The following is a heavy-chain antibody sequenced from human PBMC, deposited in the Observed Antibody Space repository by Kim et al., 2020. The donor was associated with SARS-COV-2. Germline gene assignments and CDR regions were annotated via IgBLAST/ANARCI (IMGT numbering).Heavy chain of an antibody. Sequence: WGSLRLSCSASGFTLSNHKMHWVRQAPGKGLEFVSGITPNGDTTYYADSVKGRFTVSRDNSKNTLYLQMSSLRVEDTAVYYCVRDGIGFDYWGQGTLVTVSS. J-gene: IGHJ4*02. D-gene: IGHD3-3*02. CDR1: GFTLSNHK. CDR2: ITPNGDTT. CDR3: VRDGIGFDY. V-gene: IGHV3-64D*09.